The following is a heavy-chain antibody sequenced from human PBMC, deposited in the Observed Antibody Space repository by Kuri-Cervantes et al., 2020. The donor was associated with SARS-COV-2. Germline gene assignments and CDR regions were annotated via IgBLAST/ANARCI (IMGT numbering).Heavy chain of an antibody. CDR2: IIPIFGIA. CDR1: GGTFSSCA. CDR3: ARDAAADNLSDY. D-gene: IGHD6-13*01. Sequence: SVKVSCKASGGTFSSCAISWVRQAPGQGLEWMGRIIPIFGIANYAQKFQGRVPITADKSTSTAYMELSSLRSEDTAVYYCARDAAADNLSDYWGQGTLVTVSS. V-gene: IGHV1-69*04. J-gene: IGHJ4*02.